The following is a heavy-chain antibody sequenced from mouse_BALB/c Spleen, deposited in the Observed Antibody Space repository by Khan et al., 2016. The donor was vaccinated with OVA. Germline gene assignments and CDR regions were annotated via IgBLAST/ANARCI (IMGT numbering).Heavy chain of an antibody. Sequence: EVQLQEPGPGLVKPSQSLSLTCTVTGYSITSGYGWNWIRQFPGNKLEWMVYISYSGSTNFNPSLKSRISITRDTSKNQFFQQLNYETTEDTATYYWAKTARIKYWGQGTTLTVSS. D-gene: IGHD1-2*01. CDR3: AKTARIKY. V-gene: IGHV3-2*02. CDR2: ISYSGST. J-gene: IGHJ2*01. CDR1: GYSITSGYG.